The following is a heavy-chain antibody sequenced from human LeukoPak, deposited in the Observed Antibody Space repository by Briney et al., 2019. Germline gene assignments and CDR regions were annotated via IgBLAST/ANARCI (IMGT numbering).Heavy chain of an antibody. CDR3: AKDRYISGWYYFDY. CDR2: ISWNSGSI. Sequence: PGGSLRLSCAASGFTFDDYAMHWVRQAPGKGLEWVSGISWNSGSIDYADSVKGRFTISRENAKNSLYLQMNSLRAEDMALYYCAKDRYISGWYYFDYWGQGTLVTVSS. D-gene: IGHD6-19*01. CDR1: GFTFDDYA. J-gene: IGHJ4*02. V-gene: IGHV3-9*03.